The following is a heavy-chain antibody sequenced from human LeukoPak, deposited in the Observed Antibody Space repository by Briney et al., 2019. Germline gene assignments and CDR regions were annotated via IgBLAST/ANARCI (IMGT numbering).Heavy chain of an antibody. CDR3: AKDENRWLAPHAFDI. V-gene: IGHV3-9*03. J-gene: IGHJ3*02. CDR1: GLTFDAFT. Sequence: GGSLRLSCVASGLTFDAFTVHWVRLAPGKGLEWVSGIDWNGFTKDYADSVKGRFTISRDNAKNSLYLQMNSLSSEDMALYFCAKDENRWLAPHAFDIWGQGTMVTVSS. CDR2: IDWNGFTK. D-gene: IGHD5-24*01.